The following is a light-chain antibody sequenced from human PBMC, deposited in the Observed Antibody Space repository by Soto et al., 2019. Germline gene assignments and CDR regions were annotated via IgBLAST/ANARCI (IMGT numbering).Light chain of an antibody. Sequence: QSALTQPASVSGSPGQSITISCTGTSSDVGGYNYVSWYQHHPGKAPKRMIHDVSNRASGVSNRFTRSKSGNTASLTISGLQAEDEADYYCSSYIPNNSTNVFGTGTKVTVL. CDR1: SSDVGGYNY. CDR2: DVS. V-gene: IGLV2-14*03. CDR3: SSYIPNNSTNV. J-gene: IGLJ1*01.